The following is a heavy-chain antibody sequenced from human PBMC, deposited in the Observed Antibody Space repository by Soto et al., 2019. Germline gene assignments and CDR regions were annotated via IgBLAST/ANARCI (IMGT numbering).Heavy chain of an antibody. CDR3: ARDRRCVGSPASYYGRAG. CDR1: GFTFSDYY. D-gene: IGHD1-26*01. J-gene: IGHJ6*04. V-gene: IGHV3-11*01. Sequence: SLSLSFAASGFTFSDYYMSWIRQAPGKGLEWVSYISSSGSTIYYADSVKGRFTISRDNAKNSLYLQMNSLRAEDTAVYYCARDRRCVGSPASYYGRAGWGKGTT. CDR2: ISSSGSTI.